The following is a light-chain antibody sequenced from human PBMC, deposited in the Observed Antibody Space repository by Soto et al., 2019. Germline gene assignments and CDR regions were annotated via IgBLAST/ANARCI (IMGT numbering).Light chain of an antibody. CDR3: SSYTSS. CDR1: SSDVGGYNY. Sequence: QSALTQPASVSGSPGQSITISCTGTSSDVGGYNYVSWYQQHPGKAPKLMIYEVSNRPSGVSNRFSGSKSGNTASLTISGLQAEDEADYYCSSYTSSFGTGTKVTVL. V-gene: IGLV2-14*01. CDR2: EVS. J-gene: IGLJ1*01.